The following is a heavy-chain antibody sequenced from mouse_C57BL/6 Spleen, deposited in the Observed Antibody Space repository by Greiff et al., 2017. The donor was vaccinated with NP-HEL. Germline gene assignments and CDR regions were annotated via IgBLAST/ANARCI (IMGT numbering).Heavy chain of an antibody. CDR2: IHPNSGST. CDR1: SYTFTSYW. V-gene: IGHV1-64*01. CDR3: ARGGKTGYFDY. D-gene: IGHD4-1*01. J-gene: IGHJ2*01. Sequence: VQLQQPGAELVKPGASVKLSCKASSYTFTSYWMHWVKQRPGQGLEWIGMIHPNSGSTNYNEKFKSKATLTVDKSSSTAYMQLSSLTSEDSAVYYCARGGKTGYFDYWGQGTTLTVSS.